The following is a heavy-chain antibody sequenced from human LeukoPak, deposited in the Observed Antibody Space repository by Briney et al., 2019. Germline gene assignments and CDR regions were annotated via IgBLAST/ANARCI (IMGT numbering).Heavy chain of an antibody. CDR1: GGSISSYY. V-gene: IGHV4-59*08. Sequence: SETLSLTCTVSGGSISSYYWSWLRQPPGKGLEWIGYIYYSGSTNYNPSLKSRVTISVDTSKNQFSLKLSSVTAADTAVYYCARWLTASLYNWFDPWGQGTLVTVSS. CDR3: ARWLTASLYNWFDP. D-gene: IGHD2-21*02. J-gene: IGHJ5*02. CDR2: IYYSGST.